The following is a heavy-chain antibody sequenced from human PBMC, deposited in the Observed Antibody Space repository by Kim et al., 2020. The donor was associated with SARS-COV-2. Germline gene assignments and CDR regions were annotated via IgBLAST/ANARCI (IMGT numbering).Heavy chain of an antibody. CDR1: GGTFSSYA. CDR3: ARAFGRGGYSSGWNGGY. V-gene: IGHV1-69*13. CDR2: IIPIFGTA. J-gene: IGHJ4*02. Sequence: SVKVSCKASGGTFSSYAISWVRQAPGQGLEWMGGIIPIFGTANYAQKFQGRVTITADETTSTAYMELSSLRSEDTAVYYCARAFGRGGYSSGWNGGYWGQGTLVTVSS. D-gene: IGHD6-19*01.